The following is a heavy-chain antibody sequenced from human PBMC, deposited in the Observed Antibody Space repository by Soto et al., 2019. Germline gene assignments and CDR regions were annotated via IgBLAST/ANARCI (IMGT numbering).Heavy chain of an antibody. J-gene: IGHJ4*02. D-gene: IGHD6-13*01. CDR2: ISASGGST. CDR3: AKTPFSSSWYYFDY. V-gene: IGHV3-23*01. CDR1: GFTFSSYA. Sequence: PGGSLRLSCAASGFTFSSYAMSWVRQAPGKGLEWVSSISASGGSTHYADSVKGQFTISRDNSKNTLYLQMNSLRADDTAVYYCAKTPFSSSWYYFDYWGQGTLVTVSS.